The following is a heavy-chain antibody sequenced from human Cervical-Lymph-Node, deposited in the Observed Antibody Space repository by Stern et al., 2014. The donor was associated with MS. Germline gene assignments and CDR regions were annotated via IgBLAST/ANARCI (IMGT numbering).Heavy chain of an antibody. CDR1: GFSLSTSGVG. V-gene: IGHV2-5*02. D-gene: IGHD6-13*01. J-gene: IGHJ3*02. CDR3: AHRLVGTADGKHAFDI. CDR2: IYWDDDE. Sequence: ESGPTLVKPTQTLTLTCTFSGFSLSTSGVGVGWIRQPPGKALEWLALIYWDDDERYSPSLKSRLTITKDTSKNQVVLTMTNMDPVDTATYYCAHRLVGTADGKHAFDIWGQGTMVTVSS.